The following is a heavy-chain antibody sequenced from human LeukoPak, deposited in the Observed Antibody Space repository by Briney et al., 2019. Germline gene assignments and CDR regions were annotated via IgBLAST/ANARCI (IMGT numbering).Heavy chain of an antibody. J-gene: IGHJ4*02. Sequence: TGGFLRLSCAASGFTFSSYWMSWVRQAPGKGLEWVANIKQDGSEKYYVDSVKGRFTISRDNAKNSLYLQMNSLRAEDTAVYYCARGGYSYGQTFDYWGQGTLVTVSS. CDR1: GFTFSSYW. D-gene: IGHD5-18*01. CDR3: ARGGYSYGQTFDY. CDR2: IKQDGSEK. V-gene: IGHV3-7*01.